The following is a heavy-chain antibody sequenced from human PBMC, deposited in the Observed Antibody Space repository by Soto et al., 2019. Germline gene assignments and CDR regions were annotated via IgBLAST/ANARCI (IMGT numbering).Heavy chain of an antibody. J-gene: IGHJ6*02. CDR2: IWYDGSNK. V-gene: IGHV3-33*01. D-gene: IGHD4-4*01. CDR1: GFTFTSFG. Sequence: VGSLRLSCAASGFTFTSFGMHWVRQAPGKGLEWVAVIWYDGSNKHYADSVKGRFTISRDNTKNTLYLQMSSLRADDTAVYYCARVQSGSNYGHYYYAMDVWGQGTTVTVSS. CDR3: ARVQSGSNYGHYYYAMDV.